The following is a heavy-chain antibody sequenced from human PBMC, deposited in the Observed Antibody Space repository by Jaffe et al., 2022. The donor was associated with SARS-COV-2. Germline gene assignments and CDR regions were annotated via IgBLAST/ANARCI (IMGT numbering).Heavy chain of an antibody. CDR1: GGSISSYY. CDR2: IYYTGST. V-gene: IGHV4-59*01. J-gene: IGHJ4*02. D-gene: IGHD2-15*01. Sequence: QVQLQESGPGLVKPSETLSLTCTVSGGSISSYYWSWIRQPPGKGLEWIGYIYYTGSTNYNPSLKSRVTISVDTSKNQFSLKLNSVTAADTAVYYCARCRCRSGTCYPPDFWGQGTLVTVSS. CDR3: ARCRCRSGTCYPPDF.